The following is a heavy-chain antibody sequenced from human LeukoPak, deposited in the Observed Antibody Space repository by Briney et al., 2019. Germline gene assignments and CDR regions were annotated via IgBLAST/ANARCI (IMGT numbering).Heavy chain of an antibody. CDR3: ARTNPYVWGSYRYRIDWFDP. CDR1: GFTFSDYT. D-gene: IGHD3-16*02. J-gene: IGHJ5*02. CDR2: ISSSSSYI. V-gene: IGHV3-21*01. Sequence: GGSLRLSCAASGFTFSDYTMNWVRQAPGKGLEWVSSISSSSSYIYYADSVKGRFTISRDNAKNSLYLQMNSLRAEDTAVNYCARTNPYVWGSYRYRIDWFDPWGQGTLVTVSS.